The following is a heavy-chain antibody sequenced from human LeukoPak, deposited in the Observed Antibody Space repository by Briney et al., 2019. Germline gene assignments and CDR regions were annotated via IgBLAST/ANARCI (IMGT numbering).Heavy chain of an antibody. Sequence: SETLSLTCAVYCGSFSGYYCIWIRQPPGKWLECIGEINHSGSTNYNPSLKSRVTISVDTSKNQFSLKLSSVTAADTAVYYCARGSDYDYVWDTLRFDYWGQGTLVTVSS. CDR2: INHSGST. CDR3: ARGSDYDYVWDTLRFDY. V-gene: IGHV4-34*01. J-gene: IGHJ4*02. CDR1: CGSFSGYY. D-gene: IGHD3-16*01.